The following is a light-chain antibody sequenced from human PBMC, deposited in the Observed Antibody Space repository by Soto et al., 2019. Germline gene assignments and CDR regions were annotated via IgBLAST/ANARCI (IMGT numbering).Light chain of an antibody. Sequence: EIVMTQSPATLSVSPGERATLSCRASQSDSRNLAWYQQKPGQAPRLLILDASTRAAGIPGRFSGSGSGREFTLTISSLQSEDFAVYYCQQYNNWYTFGQGTKLEI. CDR2: DAS. V-gene: IGKV3-15*01. CDR1: QSDSRN. J-gene: IGKJ2*01. CDR3: QQYNNWYT.